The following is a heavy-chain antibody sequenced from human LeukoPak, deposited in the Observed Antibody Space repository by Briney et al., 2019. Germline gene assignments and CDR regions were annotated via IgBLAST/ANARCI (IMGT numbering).Heavy chain of an antibody. D-gene: IGHD3-10*01. CDR3: AKYTSGTSYRGLDQ. V-gene: IGHV3-23*01. CDR1: GLTFSSYA. Sequence: PGGSLRLSCGASGLTFSSYAMSWVRQAPGKGLEWVSSIIGSAANTYNADSVKGRFTISRDDSKNTVYRQMNSLRAEDTAVYSCAKYTSGTSYRGLDQWGHGTLVTVSS. J-gene: IGHJ4*01. CDR2: IIGSAANT.